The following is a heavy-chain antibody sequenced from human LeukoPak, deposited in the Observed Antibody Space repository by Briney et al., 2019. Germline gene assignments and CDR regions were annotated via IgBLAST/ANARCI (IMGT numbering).Heavy chain of an antibody. CDR3: VRDANYRYGSTYYDVFDV. Sequence: GGSLRLSCAASGFTFSNNWMAWVRQAPGKGLEWVANIKGDGSQKYYLDSGKGRFTISRDNAKNSLYLQISSLRADDTAVYYCVRDANYRYGSTYYDVFDVWGQGTMVTVSS. CDR2: IKGDGSQK. D-gene: IGHD3-16*02. V-gene: IGHV3-7*01. CDR1: GFTFSNNW. J-gene: IGHJ3*01.